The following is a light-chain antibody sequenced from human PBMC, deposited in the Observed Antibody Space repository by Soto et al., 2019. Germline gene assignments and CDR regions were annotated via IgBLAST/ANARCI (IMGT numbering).Light chain of an antibody. V-gene: IGLV2-14*01. CDR2: EVS. J-gene: IGLJ1*01. CDR1: SSDVGGYNY. Sequence: QSARTQPASVSGSPGQSITISCTGTSSDVGGYNYVSWYQQHPGKAPKLMIYEVSNRPSGVSNRFSGSKSGNTASLTISGLQAEDEADYYCSPYTSSSTLLYVFGTGTKVTVL. CDR3: SPYTSSSTLLYV.